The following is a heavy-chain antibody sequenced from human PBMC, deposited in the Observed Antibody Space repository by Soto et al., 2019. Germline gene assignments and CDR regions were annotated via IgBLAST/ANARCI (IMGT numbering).Heavy chain of an antibody. Sequence: ASVQASCKASGYTFTGYDMHWVRQAPGQGLEWMGWINPNSGGTNYAQKFQGRVTMTRDTSISTAYMELSRLRSDDTAGYYCARWGMGGDHYVMACWGQGSTVIVS. CDR3: ARWGMGGDHYVMAC. CDR2: INPNSGGT. CDR1: GYTFTGYD. V-gene: IGHV1-2*02. D-gene: IGHD3-16*01. J-gene: IGHJ6*02.